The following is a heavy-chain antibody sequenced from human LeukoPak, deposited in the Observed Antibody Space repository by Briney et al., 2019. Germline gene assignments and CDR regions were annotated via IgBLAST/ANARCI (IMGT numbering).Heavy chain of an antibody. CDR2: IRSKAYGGTT. D-gene: IGHD3-10*01. Sequence: GGSLRLSCTASGFTFGDYAMSWVRQAPRKGLEWVGFIRSKAYGGTTEYAASVKGRFTISRDDSKSIAYLQMNSLKTEDTAVYYCTRPYYYGSGSYVPIHYYYGMDVWGQGTTVTVSS. V-gene: IGHV3-49*04. J-gene: IGHJ6*02. CDR3: TRPYYYGSGSYVPIHYYYGMDV. CDR1: GFTFGDYA.